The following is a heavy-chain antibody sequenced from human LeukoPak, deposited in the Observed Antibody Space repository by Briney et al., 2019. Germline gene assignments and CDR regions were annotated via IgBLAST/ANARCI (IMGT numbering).Heavy chain of an antibody. Sequence: SQTLSLTCTVSGGSISRGLYYWTWIRQPAGKGLEWIGRKYTTGATNYNPSLKSRVTISIDTSRNQFSLKLSSVTAEDTAVYYCARSIQLWHNFDYWGQGTLVTVSS. V-gene: IGHV4-61*02. CDR1: GGSISRGLYY. J-gene: IGHJ4*02. D-gene: IGHD5-18*01. CDR2: KYTTGAT. CDR3: ARSIQLWHNFDY.